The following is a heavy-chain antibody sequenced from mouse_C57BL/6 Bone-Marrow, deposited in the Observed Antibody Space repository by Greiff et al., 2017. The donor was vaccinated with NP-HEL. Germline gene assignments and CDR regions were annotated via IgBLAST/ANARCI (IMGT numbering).Heavy chain of an antibody. CDR2: ISYDGSN. Sequence: EVKLQESGPGLVKPSQSLSLTCSVTGYSITSGYYWNWIRQFPGNKLEWMGYISYDGSNNYNPSLKNRISITRDPSKNQFFLKLNSVTTEDTATYYCARDPITTVVFYWYFDVWGTGTTVTVSS. CDR1: GYSITSGYY. V-gene: IGHV3-6*01. D-gene: IGHD1-1*01. CDR3: ARDPITTVVFYWYFDV. J-gene: IGHJ1*03.